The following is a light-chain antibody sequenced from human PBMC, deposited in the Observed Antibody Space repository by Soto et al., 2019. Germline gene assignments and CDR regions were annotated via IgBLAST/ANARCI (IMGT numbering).Light chain of an antibody. CDR2: EGS. CDR1: STDVGRFDL. CDR3: CSSVARSTLV. V-gene: IGLV2-23*01. J-gene: IGLJ3*02. Sequence: QSALTQPASVSGSPGQSITISCSGTSTDVGRFDLVSWYQQHPGKAPKLMIFEGSKRASGISNRVSGSTSGNTASLTISGLQAEDEYDYFCCSSVARSTLVFSGGTKLTGL.